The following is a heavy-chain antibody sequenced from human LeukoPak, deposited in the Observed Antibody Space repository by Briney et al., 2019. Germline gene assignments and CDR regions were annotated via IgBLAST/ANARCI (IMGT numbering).Heavy chain of an antibody. CDR2: FDPEDGET. V-gene: IGHV1-24*01. J-gene: IGHJ4*02. D-gene: IGHD6-19*01. CDR1: GYTLTELS. Sequence: GASVKVSCKVSGYTLTELSMHWVRQAPGKGLEWMGGFDPEDGETIYAQKFQGRVTMTEDTSTDTAYMELSSLRSEDTAVYHCATGTRSGWVFDYWGQGTLVTVSS. CDR3: ATGTRSGWVFDY.